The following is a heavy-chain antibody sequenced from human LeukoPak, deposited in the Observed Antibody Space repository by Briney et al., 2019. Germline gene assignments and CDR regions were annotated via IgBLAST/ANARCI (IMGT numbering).Heavy chain of an antibody. CDR3: AKSPLYCSGGSCYPGSMFG. CDR1: GFTFSSNA. J-gene: IGHJ4*02. D-gene: IGHD2-15*01. CDR2: ISGSGGST. V-gene: IGHV3-23*01. Sequence: GGSLRLSCAASGFTFSSNAMSWVRQAPGKGLEWVSAISGSGGSTYYADSVKGRFTISRDNSKNTLYLQMNSLRAEDTAVYYCAKSPLYCSGGSCYPGSMFGWGQGTLVTVSS.